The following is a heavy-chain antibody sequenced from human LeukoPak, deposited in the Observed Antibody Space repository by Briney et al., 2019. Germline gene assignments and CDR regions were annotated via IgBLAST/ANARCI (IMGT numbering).Heavy chain of an antibody. J-gene: IGHJ4*02. CDR1: GGTFTSYA. V-gene: IGHV1-69*13. Sequence: SVKVSCKASGGTFTSYAISWVRQAPGQGLEWMGGIIPIFGTANYAQKFQGRVTITADESTSTAYMELSSLRSEDTAVYYCARGSCGGDCHELDYWGQGTLVTVSS. CDR2: IIPIFGTA. CDR3: ARGSCGGDCHELDY. D-gene: IGHD2-21*02.